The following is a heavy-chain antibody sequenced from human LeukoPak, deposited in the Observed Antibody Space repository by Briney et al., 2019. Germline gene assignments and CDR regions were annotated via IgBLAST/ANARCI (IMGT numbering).Heavy chain of an antibody. V-gene: IGHV3-30*02. CDR3: AKGGGQLDYYFDY. D-gene: IGHD6-13*01. Sequence: GGSLRLSCAASGFTFSSYGMHWVRQAPAKGLEWVAFIRYDGSNKYYADSVKGRFTISRDNSKNTLYLQMNSLRAEDTAVYYCAKGGGQLDYYFDYWGQGTLVTVSS. J-gene: IGHJ4*02. CDR1: GFTFSSYG. CDR2: IRYDGSNK.